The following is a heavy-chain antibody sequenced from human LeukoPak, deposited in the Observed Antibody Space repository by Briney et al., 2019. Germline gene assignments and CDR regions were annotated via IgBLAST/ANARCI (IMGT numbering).Heavy chain of an antibody. V-gene: IGHV4-38-2*01. J-gene: IGHJ3*02. D-gene: IGHD3-10*01. CDR1: GYSITSGYY. CDR2: IYYSGST. CDR3: ARGRTTYYYGSGRGGAFDI. Sequence: PSETLSLTCAVSGYSITSGYYWGWVRQPPGKGLEWIGYIYYSGSTNYNPSLKSRVTISVDTSKNQFSLKLSSVTAADTAVYYCARGRTTYYYGSGRGGAFDIWGQGTMVTVSS.